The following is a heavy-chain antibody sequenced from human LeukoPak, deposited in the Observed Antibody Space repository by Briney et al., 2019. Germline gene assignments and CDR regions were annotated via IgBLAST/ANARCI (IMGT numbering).Heavy chain of an antibody. CDR1: GYTFTSYY. CDR2: INPSGGST. V-gene: IGHV1-46*01. J-gene: IGHJ6*02. CDR3: ATRFGVAATRYYGMDV. D-gene: IGHD2-15*01. Sequence: ASVKVSCKASGYTFTSYYMHWVRQAPGQGLEWMGIINPSGGSTSYAQKFQGRVTMTRDTSTSTVYMELSSLRSEDTAVYYCATRFGVAATRYYGMDVWGQGTTVTVSS.